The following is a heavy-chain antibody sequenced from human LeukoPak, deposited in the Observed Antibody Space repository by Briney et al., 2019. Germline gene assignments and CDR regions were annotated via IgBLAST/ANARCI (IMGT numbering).Heavy chain of an antibody. CDR1: GGSISSSSYY. J-gene: IGHJ6*02. CDR3: AREEEKYGMDV. V-gene: IGHV4-39*07. Sequence: SETLSLTCTVSGGSISSSSYYWGWIRQPPGKGLEWIGSIYYSGSTYYNPPLKSRVTISVDTSKNQFSLKLSSVTAADTAVYYCAREEEKYGMDVWGQGTTVTVSS. CDR2: IYYSGST.